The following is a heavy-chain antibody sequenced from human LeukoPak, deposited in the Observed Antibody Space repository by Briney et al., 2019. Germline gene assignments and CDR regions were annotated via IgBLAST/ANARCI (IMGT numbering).Heavy chain of an antibody. J-gene: IGHJ5*02. CDR1: GDSISSYY. Sequence: KPSETLSLTCTVSGDSISSYYWSWIRLPPGKGLEWIGYIYYSGSTNYNPSLKSRVTISIDTSKNQFSLKLSSVTAADTAVYYCARGVDGDYGGWFDPWGQGTLVTVSS. CDR3: ARGVDGDYGGWFDP. V-gene: IGHV4-59*01. CDR2: IYYSGST. D-gene: IGHD4-17*01.